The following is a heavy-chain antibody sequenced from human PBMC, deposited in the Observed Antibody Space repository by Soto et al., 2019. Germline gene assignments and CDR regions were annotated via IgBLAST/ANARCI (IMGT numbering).Heavy chain of an antibody. CDR2: IWYDGSNK. D-gene: IGHD2-15*01. J-gene: IGHJ4*02. CDR1: GFTFSSYG. CDR3: ARGGGTYFDY. V-gene: IGHV3-33*01. Sequence: QVQLVESGGGVVQPGRSLRLSRAASGFTFSSYGMHWVRQAPGKGLEWVAVIWYDGSNKYYADSVKGRFTISRDNSKNTLYLQMNSLRAEDTAVYYCARGGGTYFDYWGQGTLVTVSS.